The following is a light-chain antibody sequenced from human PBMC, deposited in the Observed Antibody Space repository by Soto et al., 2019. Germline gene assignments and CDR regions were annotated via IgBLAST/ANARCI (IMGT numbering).Light chain of an antibody. J-gene: IGKJ4*01. CDR2: DAS. CDR1: QAIYSY. V-gene: IGKV1D-13*01. CDR3: QQVDHFPLT. Sequence: AIQMTQSPSPLSASVGYRFTITCRASQAIYSYLVWYQQKAGKAPKLLIYDASTLQGGVPSRFSGSGSGTDFTLTISSLQPEDSATYYCQQVDHFPLTFGGGTKVDIK.